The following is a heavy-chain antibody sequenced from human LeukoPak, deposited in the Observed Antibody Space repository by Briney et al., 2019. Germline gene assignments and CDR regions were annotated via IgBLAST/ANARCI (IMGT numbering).Heavy chain of an antibody. J-gene: IGHJ6*03. V-gene: IGHV1-2*02. CDR1: GYTFTGYY. Sequence: ASVKVSCKASGYTFTGYYMHWVRQAPGQGLEWMGWINPNSGGTNYAQKFQGRVTMTRDTSISTAYMELSRLRSDDTAVYYCARDRGSTSSHYMDVWGKGTTVTISS. CDR3: ARDRGSTSSHYMDV. D-gene: IGHD2-2*01. CDR2: INPNSGGT.